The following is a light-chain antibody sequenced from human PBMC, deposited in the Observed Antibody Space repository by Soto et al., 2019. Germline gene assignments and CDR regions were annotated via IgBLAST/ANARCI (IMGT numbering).Light chain of an antibody. CDR2: RAS. J-gene: IGKJ5*01. V-gene: IGKV3-20*01. CDR1: QSVVNNY. CDR3: QQYGSTVIT. Sequence: ENVLTQSPDTLSLSPGERATLSCRAGQSVVNNYLAWYQQKPGQAPRLLMYRASTRASGIADRFSGSGSGTDFTLTISRLEPDDFAVYYCQQYGSTVITFGQGTRLDMK.